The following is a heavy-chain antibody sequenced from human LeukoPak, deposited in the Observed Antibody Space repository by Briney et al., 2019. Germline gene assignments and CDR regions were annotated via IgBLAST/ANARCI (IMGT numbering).Heavy chain of an antibody. Sequence: PGGSLRLSCAASGFAFSGSTMHWVRQASGKGLEWVGRIRSKANRYATAYAASVKGRFTISRDDSKNTASLQMNSLKTEDTAVYYCTPERDESYYINWFDPWGQGTLVTVSS. V-gene: IGHV3-73*01. CDR3: TPERDESYYINWFDP. J-gene: IGHJ5*02. D-gene: IGHD1-26*01. CDR2: IRSKANRYAT. CDR1: GFAFSGST.